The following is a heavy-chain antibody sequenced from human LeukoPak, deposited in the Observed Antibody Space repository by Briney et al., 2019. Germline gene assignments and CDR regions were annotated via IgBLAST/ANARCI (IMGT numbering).Heavy chain of an antibody. J-gene: IGHJ6*02. D-gene: IGHD3-9*01. V-gene: IGHV3-30*18. CDR3: AKDSEIGSAYFGNYYYVMDV. CDR1: GFTFSTYS. Sequence: PGGSLRLSCAASGFTFSTYSMNWVRQAPGKGLEWVAVISYDETNKYYADSVKGRFTISRDNSKNTLYLQMNSLRAEDTAVYYCAKDSEIGSAYFGNYYYVMDVWGQGTTVTVSS. CDR2: ISYDETNK.